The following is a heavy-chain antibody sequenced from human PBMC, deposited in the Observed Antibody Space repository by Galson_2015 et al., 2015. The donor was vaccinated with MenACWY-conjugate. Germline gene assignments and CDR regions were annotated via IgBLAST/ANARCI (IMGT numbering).Heavy chain of an antibody. CDR2: VIPILGEV. J-gene: IGHJ4*02. CDR1: GGTFTTFG. D-gene: IGHD2-15*01. Sequence: SVKVSCKAPGGTFTTFGISWVRQAPGQGLECVGRVIPILGEVTYAQEFQGRVTITADKSTWTAYMELSSLRSDDTAVYYCAGRNSSGGRGDFDYWGQGTLVTVSS. V-gene: IGHV1-69*04. CDR3: AGRNSSGGRGDFDY.